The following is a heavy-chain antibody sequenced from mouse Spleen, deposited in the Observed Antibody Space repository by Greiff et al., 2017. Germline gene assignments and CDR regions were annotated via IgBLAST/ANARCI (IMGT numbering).Heavy chain of an antibody. J-gene: IGHJ3*01. CDR1: GYTFTDYE. D-gene: IGHD1-1*01. CDR2: IDPETGGT. CDR3: TRSYYGSSYGWFAY. V-gene: IGHV1-15*01. Sequence: VQLQESGAELVRPGASVTLSCKASGYTFTDYEMHWVKQTPVHGLEWIGAIDPETGGTAYNQKFKGKATLTADKSSSTAYMELRSLTSEDSAVYYCTRSYYGSSYGWFAYWGQGTLVTVSA.